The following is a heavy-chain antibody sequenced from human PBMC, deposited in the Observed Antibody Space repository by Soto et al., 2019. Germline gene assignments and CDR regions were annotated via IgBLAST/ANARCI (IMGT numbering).Heavy chain of an antibody. CDR2: IYYSGST. CDR1: GGSISSNSYY. Sequence: SETLSLTCTVSGGSISSNSYYWGWIRQPPGKGLEWIGSIYYSGSTYYNPSLKSRVTISVDTSKNQFSLKLNSVTAADTAVYYCARHDGGHSSGYYAFDYWGQGTLVTVSS. V-gene: IGHV4-39*01. CDR3: ARHDGGHSSGYYAFDY. J-gene: IGHJ4*02. D-gene: IGHD3-22*01.